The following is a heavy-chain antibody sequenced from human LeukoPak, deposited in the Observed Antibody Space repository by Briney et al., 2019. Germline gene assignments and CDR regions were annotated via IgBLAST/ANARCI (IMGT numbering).Heavy chain of an antibody. CDR3: ARDKFHGDYLSKYYYGMDV. CDR1: GFTFKDYY. D-gene: IGHD4-17*01. Sequence: GSLRLSCAASGFTFKDYYMSWIRQAPGKGLEWVSYISSSGSTIYYADSVKGRFTISRDNAKNSLYLQMNSLRAEDTAVYYCARDKFHGDYLSKYYYGMDVWGQGTTVTVSS. V-gene: IGHV3-11*01. CDR2: ISSSGSTI. J-gene: IGHJ6*02.